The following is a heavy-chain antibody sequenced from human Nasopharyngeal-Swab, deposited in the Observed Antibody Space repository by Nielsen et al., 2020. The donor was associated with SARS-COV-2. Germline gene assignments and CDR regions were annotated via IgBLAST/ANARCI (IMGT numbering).Heavy chain of an antibody. Sequence: ASVKVSCKASGYTFTGYYMHWVRQAPGQGLEWMGWINPNSGGTNYAQKFQGWVTMTRDTSISTAYMELSRLRSDDTAVYYCARQSDSSSYYHPFDYWGQGTLVTVSS. J-gene: IGHJ4*02. CDR3: ARQSDSSSYYHPFDY. CDR2: INPNSGGT. D-gene: IGHD3-22*01. CDR1: GYTFTGYY. V-gene: IGHV1-2*04.